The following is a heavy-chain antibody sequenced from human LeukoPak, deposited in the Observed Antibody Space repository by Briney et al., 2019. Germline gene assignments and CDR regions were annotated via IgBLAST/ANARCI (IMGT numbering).Heavy chain of an antibody. CDR2: INQSGST. Sequence: PSETLSLTCAVYGGSFSGYYWNWIRQPPGKGLEWIGEINQSGSTNYNPSLKSRVTISVDTSKNQFSLKLSSVTAADTAVYYCARRRYFDYWGQGTLVTVSS. D-gene: IGHD5-24*01. J-gene: IGHJ4*02. CDR3: ARRRYFDY. CDR1: GGSFSGYY. V-gene: IGHV4-34*01.